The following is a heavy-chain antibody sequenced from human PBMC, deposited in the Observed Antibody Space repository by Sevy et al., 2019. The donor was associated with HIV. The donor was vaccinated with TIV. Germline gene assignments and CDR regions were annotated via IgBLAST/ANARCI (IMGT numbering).Heavy chain of an antibody. CDR1: GFSFSSYS. J-gene: IGHJ5*02. CDR2: ITIFGDYM. Sequence: GGSLRLSCAASGFSFSSYSMNWVRQAPGKGLEWVSSITIFGDYMYYADSVKGRFTISRDNTKNSLYLQMNSLRAEDTAVYYCARDFSGSSGYYRRNWFDPWGQGTLVTVSS. D-gene: IGHD3-22*01. CDR3: ARDFSGSSGYYRRNWFDP. V-gene: IGHV3-21*01.